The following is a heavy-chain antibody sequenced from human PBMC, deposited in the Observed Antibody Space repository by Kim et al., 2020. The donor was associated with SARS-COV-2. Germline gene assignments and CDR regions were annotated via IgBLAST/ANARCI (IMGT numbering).Heavy chain of an antibody. D-gene: IGHD3-10*01. Sequence: GGSLRLSCAASGFTFSDYYMSWIRQAPGKGLEWVSYISSSSSYTNYADSVKGRFTISRDNAKNSLYLQMNSLRAEDTAVYYCARDSAMVRGVTLPDNYYYYYGMDVWGQGTTVTVSS. CDR3: ARDSAMVRGVTLPDNYYYYYGMDV. V-gene: IGHV3-11*06. CDR2: ISSSSSYT. CDR1: GFTFSDYY. J-gene: IGHJ6*02.